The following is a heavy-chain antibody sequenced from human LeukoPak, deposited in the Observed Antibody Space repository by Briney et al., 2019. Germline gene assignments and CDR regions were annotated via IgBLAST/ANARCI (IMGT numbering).Heavy chain of an antibody. D-gene: IGHD5-18*01. V-gene: IGHV3-48*03. CDR3: ARERGYNYGYSGYYDQ. J-gene: IGHJ4*02. CDR1: GFTFSNFE. Sequence: AGSLRLSCAASGFTFSNFEMNWVRQAPGKGLEWISYISTSGASTYYADSVKGRFTVSRDNAKNSMYLRMDTLRAEDTAVYYCARERGYNYGYSGYYDQWGQGILVTVSS. CDR2: ISTSGAST.